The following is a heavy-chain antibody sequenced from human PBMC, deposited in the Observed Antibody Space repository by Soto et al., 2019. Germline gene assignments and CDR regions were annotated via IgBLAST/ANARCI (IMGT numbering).Heavy chain of an antibody. V-gene: IGHV5-10-1*01. CDR1: GYSFTSYW. D-gene: IGHD2-2*02. CDR3: ARHRYCSSTSCYMAGYYGMDV. J-gene: IGHJ6*02. Sequence: HGESRKISCKGSGYSFTSYWISWVRQMPGKGLEWMGRIDPSDSYTNYSPSFQGHVTISADKSISTAYLQWSSLKASDTAMYYCARHRYCSSTSCYMAGYYGMDVWGQGTTVTVSS. CDR2: IDPSDSYT.